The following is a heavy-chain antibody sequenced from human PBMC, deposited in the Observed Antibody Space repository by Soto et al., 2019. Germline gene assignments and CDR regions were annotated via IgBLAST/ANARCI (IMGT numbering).Heavy chain of an antibody. D-gene: IGHD1-26*01. V-gene: IGHV4-39*01. J-gene: IGHJ3*02. CDR1: GDSISSANYY. CDR2: VNYSGST. CDR3: ARLLGATTDDAFDI. Sequence: SETLSLTCTVSGDSISSANYYWDWVRQPPGRGLEWIGSVNYSGSTYYNPSLKSRVTISVDTSKNQFSLKLSSVTAADTAVYYCARLLGATTDDAFDIWGQGTMVTVSS.